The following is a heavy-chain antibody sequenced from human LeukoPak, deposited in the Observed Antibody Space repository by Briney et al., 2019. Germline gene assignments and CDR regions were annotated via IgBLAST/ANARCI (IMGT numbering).Heavy chain of an antibody. D-gene: IGHD3-22*01. J-gene: IGHJ4*02. V-gene: IGHV4-34*01. CDR2: INHSGST. Sequence: PSETLSLTCAVYGGSFSGYYWGWIRQPPGKGLEWIGEINHSGSTNYNPSLKSRVTISVDTSKNQFSLKLSSVTAADTAVYYCARVKYYYDSSGYLRDYWGQGTLVTVSS. CDR1: GGSFSGYY. CDR3: ARVKYYYDSSGYLRDY.